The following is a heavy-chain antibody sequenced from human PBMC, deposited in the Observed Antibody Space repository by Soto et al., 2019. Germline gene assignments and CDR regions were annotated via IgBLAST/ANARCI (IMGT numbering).Heavy chain of an antibody. CDR1: GFTFSNYD. V-gene: IGHV3-23*01. CDR2: ISGSGAST. Sequence: EVQLLESGGGLVQPGGPLRLSCAASGFTFSNYDMTWVRQAPGKGLDWVSTISGSGASTYYADSVKGRFTISRDNSKNTVYLKMNSMRVEDTGVYYCANRNYYANSGDTYPYFDFCGQGSLVTVSS. D-gene: IGHD3-22*01. CDR3: ANRNYYANSGDTYPYFDF. J-gene: IGHJ4*02.